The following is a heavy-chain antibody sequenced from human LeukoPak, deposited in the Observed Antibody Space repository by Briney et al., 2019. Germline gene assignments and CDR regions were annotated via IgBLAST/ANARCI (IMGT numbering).Heavy chain of an antibody. CDR1: GYTFSGYY. CDR3: AINGSYVY. CDR2: INPNSGGT. V-gene: IGHV1-2*06. D-gene: IGHD1-26*01. Sequence: ASVKVSCKASGYTFSGYYMHWVRQAPGQGLEWIGRINPNSGGTNYAQKFQGRVTITRNTSISTAYMEVSRLRSDDTAVYYCAINGSYVYWGQGTLVTVSS. J-gene: IGHJ4*02.